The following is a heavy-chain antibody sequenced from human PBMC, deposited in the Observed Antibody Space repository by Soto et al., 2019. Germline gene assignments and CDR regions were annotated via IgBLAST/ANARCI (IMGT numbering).Heavy chain of an antibody. V-gene: IGHV3-74*01. CDR1: GFTFSVYW. Sequence: EVQLVESGGGLVQPGGSLRLSCAASGFTFSVYWMHWVRQAPGKGLVWVSRIDSDGSTTSYADSVKGRFTISRDNAKSTLYLQMKSLRAEDTAVYYCARPGYSNYGPGVDVWGQGTRVTVSS. D-gene: IGHD4-4*01. J-gene: IGHJ6*02. CDR3: ARPGYSNYGPGVDV. CDR2: IDSDGSTT.